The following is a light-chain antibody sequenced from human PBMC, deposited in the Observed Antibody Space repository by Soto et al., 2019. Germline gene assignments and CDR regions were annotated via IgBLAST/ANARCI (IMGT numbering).Light chain of an antibody. Sequence: DIQMTQSPSSVSASVGDRVTITYRASQDVGKWLAWYQQKPGKAPTLLIHGASSLQSGVPSRYSGSGHGTDFTLTISSLQPEDFATYYCQQANSFPITFGQGTRLEIK. J-gene: IGKJ5*01. CDR3: QQANSFPIT. CDR1: QDVGKW. CDR2: GAS. V-gene: IGKV1-12*01.